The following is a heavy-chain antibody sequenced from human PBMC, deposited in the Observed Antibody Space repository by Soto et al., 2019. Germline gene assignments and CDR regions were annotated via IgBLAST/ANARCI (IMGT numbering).Heavy chain of an antibody. CDR2: IWYDGSNK. D-gene: IGHD6-19*01. V-gene: IGHV3-33*01. J-gene: IGHJ4*02. CDR1: GFTFSSYG. CDR3: ARDSSADYFDY. Sequence: PGGSLRLSCAASGFTFSSYGMHWVRQAPGKGLEWVAVIWYDGSNKYYADSVKGRFTISRDNSKNTLYLQMNSLRAEDTAVYYCARDSSADYFDYWGQGTLVTVSS.